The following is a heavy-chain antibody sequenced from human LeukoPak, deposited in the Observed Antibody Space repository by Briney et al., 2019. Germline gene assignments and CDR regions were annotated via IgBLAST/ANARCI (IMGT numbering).Heavy chain of an antibody. V-gene: IGHV3-64D*06. CDR2: IYSDGSRT. D-gene: IGHD6-19*01. CDR3: VKSPGSGWPV. Sequence: GGSLRLSCAASGFTFSSFAMHWVRQAPGKGLEYLSAIYSDGSRTYYADSVKGRFTISRDNSKNTLFFEMSSLRVEDTAVYYCVKSPGSGWPVWGQGTLLTVSS. J-gene: IGHJ4*02. CDR1: GFTFSSFA.